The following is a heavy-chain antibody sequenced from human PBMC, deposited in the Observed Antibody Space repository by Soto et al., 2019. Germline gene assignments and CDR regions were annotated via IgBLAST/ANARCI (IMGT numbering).Heavy chain of an antibody. CDR3: ASADFGVVPAATYIDH. J-gene: IGHJ4*02. V-gene: IGHV1-18*01. Sequence: QVQLVQSGAEVKKPGASVKVSCKASGYTFTSFVISWVRQAPGQGLEWMGWISASNGDTNSAQKFQGRLTMATDTSTNTAYMELRSLRSDATAVYYCASADFGVVPAATYIDHWGQGTLDSVSS. CDR2: ISASNGDT. CDR1: GYTFTSFV. D-gene: IGHD6-25*01.